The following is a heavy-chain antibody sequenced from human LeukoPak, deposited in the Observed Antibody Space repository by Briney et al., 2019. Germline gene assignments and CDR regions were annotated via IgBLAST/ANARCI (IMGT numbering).Heavy chain of an antibody. V-gene: IGHV1-18*01. J-gene: IGHJ3*02. D-gene: IGHD6-6*01. CDR1: GYTFTSYG. Sequence: GASVKVSCKASGYTFTSYGISWVRQAPGQGLEWMGWISAYNGNTNYAQKLQGRVTMTTDTSTSTAYMELRSLRSDDTAVYYCARDLGYSSSSDKNAFDIWGQGTMVTVSS. CDR2: ISAYNGNT. CDR3: ARDLGYSSSSDKNAFDI.